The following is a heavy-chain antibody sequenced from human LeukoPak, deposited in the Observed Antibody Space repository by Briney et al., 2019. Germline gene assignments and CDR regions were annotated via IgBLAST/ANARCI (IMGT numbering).Heavy chain of an antibody. D-gene: IGHD7-27*01. J-gene: IGHJ6*03. CDR2: INHSGST. CDR3: ARGPTGDHYYYMDV. Sequence: SETLSLTCAVYGGSFSGYYWSWIRQPPGKGLEWIGEINHSGSTNYNPSLKSRVTISVDTSKNQFSLNLSSVTAADTAVYYCARGPTGDHYYYMDVWGKGTTVTVSS. CDR1: GGSFSGYY. V-gene: IGHV4-34*01.